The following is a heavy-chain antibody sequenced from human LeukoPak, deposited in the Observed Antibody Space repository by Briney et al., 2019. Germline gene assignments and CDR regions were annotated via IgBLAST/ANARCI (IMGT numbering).Heavy chain of an antibody. D-gene: IGHD1-7*01. J-gene: IGHJ6*02. V-gene: IGHV4-4*07. Sequence: SETLSLTCTVSGGSMSSYYWSWIRQPAGKGLEWIGRIYTSGSTNYNPSLKSRVTMSVDTSKNQFSLKLSSVTAADTAMYYCARSTAYSWNYPYYYYGMDVWGQGTTVTVSS. CDR2: IYTSGST. CDR3: ARSTAYSWNYPYYYYGMDV. CDR1: GGSMSSYY.